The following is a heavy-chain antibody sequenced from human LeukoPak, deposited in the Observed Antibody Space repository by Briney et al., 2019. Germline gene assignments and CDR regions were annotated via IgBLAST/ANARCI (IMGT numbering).Heavy chain of an antibody. V-gene: IGHV4-59*01. Sequence: SETLSLTCSVSGGSISSYYWSWVRQPPGKGLEWIGYIYYSGSTNYNPSLKSRVTISVDMSKNQFSLRLSPVTAADTAVYYCARVAGYYYDSSGYSRAEYFQHWGQGTLVTVSS. CDR3: ARVAGYYYDSSGYSRAEYFQH. D-gene: IGHD3-22*01. CDR1: GGSISSYY. CDR2: IYYSGST. J-gene: IGHJ1*01.